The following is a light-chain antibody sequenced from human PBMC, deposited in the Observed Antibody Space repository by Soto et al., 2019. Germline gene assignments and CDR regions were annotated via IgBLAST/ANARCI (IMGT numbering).Light chain of an antibody. V-gene: IGKV2-28*01. CDR2: LGS. CDR1: QSLLHSNGYNY. J-gene: IGKJ5*01. CDR3: QQCGTPRSVT. Sequence: DIVMTQSPLSLPVTHGEPASISFRSSQSLLHSNGYNYLDWYLQKPGQSPQLLIYLGSNRASGVPHRFSGSGFGTDFTLTISKVEPEDFAVYYCQQCGTPRSVTFGQGTRREIK.